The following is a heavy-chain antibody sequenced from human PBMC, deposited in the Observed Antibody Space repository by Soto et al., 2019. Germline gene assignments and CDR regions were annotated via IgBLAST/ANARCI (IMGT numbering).Heavy chain of an antibody. D-gene: IGHD3-10*01. Sequence: ASVKVSCKASVYTFTSYGISWVRQAPGQGLEWMGWISAYNGNTNYAQKLQGRVTMTTDTSTSTAYMELRSLRSDDTAAYYCARVSYGSGSYWFDPWGQGTLVTVSS. CDR3: ARVSYGSGSYWFDP. J-gene: IGHJ5*02. CDR2: ISAYNGNT. CDR1: VYTFTSYG. V-gene: IGHV1-18*01.